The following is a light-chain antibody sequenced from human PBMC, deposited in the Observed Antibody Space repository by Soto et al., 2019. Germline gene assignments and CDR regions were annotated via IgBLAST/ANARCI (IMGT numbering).Light chain of an antibody. V-gene: IGKV3-11*01. CDR1: QSVSSSY. CDR3: HQRTNWPIT. Sequence: EIVLTQSPATLSLSPGERATLSCRASQSVSSSYLAWYQQKPGQAPRLLIYDASNRATGIPARFSGSGSGTDFTLTISSLEPEDFAVYYCHQRTNWPITFGQGTRLENK. CDR2: DAS. J-gene: IGKJ5*01.